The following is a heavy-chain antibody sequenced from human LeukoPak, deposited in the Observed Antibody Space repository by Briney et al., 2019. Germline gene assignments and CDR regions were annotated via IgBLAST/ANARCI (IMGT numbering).Heavy chain of an antibody. CDR1: GFTFSSYS. V-gene: IGHV3-48*01. Sequence: GGTLRLSCAASGFTFSSYSMNWVRQAPGKGLEWVSYISSSSSTIYYADSVKGRFTISRDNAKNSLYLQMNSLRAEDTAVYYCARDRRGWFDPWGQGTLVTVSS. CDR3: ARDRRGWFDP. J-gene: IGHJ5*02. CDR2: ISSSSSTI. D-gene: IGHD3-10*01.